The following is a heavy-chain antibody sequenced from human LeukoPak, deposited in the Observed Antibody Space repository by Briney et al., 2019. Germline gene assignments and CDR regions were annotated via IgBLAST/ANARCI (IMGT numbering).Heavy chain of an antibody. V-gene: IGHV1-8*01. CDR3: ARVYIVVVPAAIQGGGYYYYGMDV. CDR1: GYTFTSYD. CDR2: MNPNSGNT. J-gene: IGHJ6*02. Sequence: AAVKVSRKASGYTFTSYDINWMRQATGQGLEWMGWMNPNSGNTGYAQKFQGRVTMTRNTSISTAYMELSSLRSEDTAVYYCARVYIVVVPAAIQGGGYYYYGMDVWGQGTTVTVSS. D-gene: IGHD2-2*02.